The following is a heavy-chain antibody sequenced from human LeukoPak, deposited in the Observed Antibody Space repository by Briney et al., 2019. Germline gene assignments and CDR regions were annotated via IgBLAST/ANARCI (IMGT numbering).Heavy chain of an antibody. D-gene: IGHD3-22*01. Sequence: ASVKVSCTASGYTFTSYYMHWVRQAPGQGLEWMGIINPSGGSTSYAQKFQGRVTMTRDMSTSTVYMELSSLRSEDTAVYYCARDQPDYYDSSGYLGYFDYWGQGTLVTVSS. V-gene: IGHV1-46*01. CDR2: INPSGGST. CDR3: ARDQPDYYDSSGYLGYFDY. J-gene: IGHJ4*02. CDR1: GYTFTSYY.